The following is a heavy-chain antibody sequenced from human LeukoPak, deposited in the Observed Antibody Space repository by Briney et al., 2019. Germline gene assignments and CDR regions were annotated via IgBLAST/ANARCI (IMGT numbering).Heavy chain of an antibody. CDR3: AREEGEDWYGVDY. CDR2: INHSGST. D-gene: IGHD3/OR15-3a*01. V-gene: IGHV4-34*01. CDR1: SGSISSYY. J-gene: IGHJ4*02. Sequence: SSETLSLTCSVSSGSISSYYWSWIRQPPGKGLEWIGEINHSGSTNYNPSLKSRVTISVDTSKNQFSLKLSSVTAADTAVYYCAREEGEDWYGVDYWGQGTLVTVSS.